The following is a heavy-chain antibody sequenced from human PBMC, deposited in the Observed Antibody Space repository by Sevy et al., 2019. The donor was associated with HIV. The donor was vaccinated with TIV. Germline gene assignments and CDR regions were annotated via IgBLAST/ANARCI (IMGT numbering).Heavy chain of an antibody. D-gene: IGHD4-17*01. V-gene: IGHV3-33*01. Sequence: GGSLRLSCAASGFTFSTYGMHWVRQAPGKGLEWVAVIWFDGSNTYYADSVKGRFTISRDIAKKTLHLQMNSLRVEDTAVYYCARDLEFYDYGDYGRSFMPDYWGQGTLVTVS. CDR3: ARDLEFYDYGDYGRSFMPDY. CDR1: GFTFSTYG. J-gene: IGHJ4*02. CDR2: IWFDGSNT.